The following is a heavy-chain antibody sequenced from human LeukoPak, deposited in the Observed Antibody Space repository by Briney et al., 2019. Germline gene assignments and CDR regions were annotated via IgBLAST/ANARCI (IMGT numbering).Heavy chain of an antibody. J-gene: IGHJ2*01. CDR3: AKYSSSSGWYFDL. CDR1: DYSISSGFH. Sequence: SETLSLTCTVSDYSISSGFHWGWIRQPPGKGLEWIATIHHSGRTYYNPSLKSRVTISVDTSKNQFSLKLSSVTAADTAVYYCAKYSSSSGWYFDLWGRGTLVTVSS. D-gene: IGHD6-6*01. V-gene: IGHV4-38-2*02. CDR2: IHHSGRT.